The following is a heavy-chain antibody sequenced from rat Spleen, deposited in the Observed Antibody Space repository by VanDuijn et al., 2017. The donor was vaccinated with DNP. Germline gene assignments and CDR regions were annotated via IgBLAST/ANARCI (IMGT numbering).Heavy chain of an antibody. CDR3: TRGDILRSFDY. CDR2: INSAGST. Sequence: EVQLQESGPGLLKPSQSLSLTCSVTGYSITSSSRWNWIRRFPGNKLEWMGYINSAGSTDYNPSLKGRISITRDTSKNQFFLQVNSVTTEDTATYYCTRGDILRSFDYWGQGVMVTVSS. J-gene: IGHJ2*01. CDR1: GYSITSSSR. D-gene: IGHD1-6*01. V-gene: IGHV3-3*01.